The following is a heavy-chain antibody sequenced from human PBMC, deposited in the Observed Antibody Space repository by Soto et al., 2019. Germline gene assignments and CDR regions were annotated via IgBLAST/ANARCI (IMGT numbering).Heavy chain of an antibody. J-gene: IGHJ4*02. CDR2: INHSGST. D-gene: IGHD3-10*01. V-gene: IGHV4-34*01. CDR1: GGSFSGYY. CDR3: ARALITMVRGVTDNHFDC. Sequence: SETLSLTCAVYGGSFSGYYWSWIRQPPGKGLEWIGEINHSGSTNYNPSLKSRVTISVDTSKNQFSLKLSSVTAADTAVYYCARALITMVRGVTDNHFDCWGQGTLVTVSS.